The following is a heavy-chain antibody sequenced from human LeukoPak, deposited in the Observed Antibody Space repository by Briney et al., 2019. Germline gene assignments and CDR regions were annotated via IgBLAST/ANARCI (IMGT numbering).Heavy chain of an antibody. D-gene: IGHD3-3*01. CDR3: ARVPTRRGSGYYGDY. V-gene: IGHV4-59*01. Sequence: SETLSLTCTVSGGSISSYYWSWIRQPPGKGLEWIGYIYYSGSTNYNPSLKSRVTISVDTSKNQFSLKLSSVTAADTAVYYCARVPTRRGSGYYGDYWGQGTLVTVSS. CDR1: GGSISSYY. CDR2: IYYSGST. J-gene: IGHJ4*02.